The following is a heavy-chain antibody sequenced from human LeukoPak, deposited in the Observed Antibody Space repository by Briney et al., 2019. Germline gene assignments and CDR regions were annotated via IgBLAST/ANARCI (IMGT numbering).Heavy chain of an antibody. CDR2: IKQDGSEK. J-gene: IGHJ5*02. CDR1: GFTFSSYW. D-gene: IGHD2-2*01. V-gene: IGHV3-7*03. CDR3: ASAGGYCSSTSCYPDWFDP. Sequence: GGSLRLSCAASGFTFSSYWMSWVRQAPGKGLEWVANIKQDGSEKYYVDSVKGRFTISRDNAKNSLYLQMNSLGAEDTAVYYCASAGGYCSSTSCYPDWFDPWGQGTLVTVSS.